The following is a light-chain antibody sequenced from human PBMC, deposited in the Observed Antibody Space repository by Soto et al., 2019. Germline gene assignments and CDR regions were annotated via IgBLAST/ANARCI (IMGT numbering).Light chain of an antibody. J-gene: IGKJ1*01. CDR1: QSISTF. CDR2: AAS. V-gene: IGKV1-39*01. Sequence: DIQMTQSPSSLSASVGYRVTMTCLASQSISTFLNWYQQKPGNAPKSLIYAASNLQSGVPSRFSGSGSGTDFTLTISSLQPEDFATYYCQQSFSSPRTFGPGTKVDIK. CDR3: QQSFSSPRT.